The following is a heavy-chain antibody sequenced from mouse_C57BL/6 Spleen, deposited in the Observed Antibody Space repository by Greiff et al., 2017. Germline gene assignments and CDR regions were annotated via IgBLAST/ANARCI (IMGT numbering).Heavy chain of an antibody. Sequence: VQLQQSGAELVRPGASVKLSCKASGYTFTDYYINWVKQRPGQGLEWIARIYPGSGNTYYNEKFKGKATLTAEKSSSTTYMQLSSLTSEHSAVYYCARGYGYYYGSSSSFDYWGQGTTLTVSS. D-gene: IGHD1-1*01. CDR3: ARGYGYYYGSSSSFDY. V-gene: IGHV1-76*01. CDR1: GYTFTDYY. CDR2: IYPGSGNT. J-gene: IGHJ2*01.